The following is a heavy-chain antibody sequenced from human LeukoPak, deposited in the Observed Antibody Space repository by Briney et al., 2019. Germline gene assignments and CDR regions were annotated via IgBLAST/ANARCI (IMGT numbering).Heavy chain of an antibody. CDR1: GGTFSSYA. Sequence: ASVKVSCKAAGGTFSSYAISWVRQAPGQGLEWMGGIIPIFGTANYAQKFQGRVTITADESTSTAYMELSSLRSEDTAVYYCARCPVLYYYYYMDVWGKGTTVTVSS. J-gene: IGHJ6*03. V-gene: IGHV1-69*13. CDR3: ARCPVLYYYYYMDV. CDR2: IIPIFGTA.